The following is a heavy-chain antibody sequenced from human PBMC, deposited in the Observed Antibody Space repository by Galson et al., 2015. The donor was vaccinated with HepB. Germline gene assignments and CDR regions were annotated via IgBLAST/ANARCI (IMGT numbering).Heavy chain of an antibody. CDR3: ARDWIRDGASYYFDY. D-gene: IGHD5-24*01. CDR2: IYHSGDA. J-gene: IGHJ4*02. CDR1: GASIRTLDW. V-gene: IGHV4/OR15-8*01. Sequence: ETLSLTCAVSGASIRTLDWWSWVRQSPGTRLEWIGQIYHSGDANYNPSFKSRVTMSVDTSKNQFSLKLSSVTAADTAIYYCARDWIRDGASYYFDYWGQGTLVTVSS.